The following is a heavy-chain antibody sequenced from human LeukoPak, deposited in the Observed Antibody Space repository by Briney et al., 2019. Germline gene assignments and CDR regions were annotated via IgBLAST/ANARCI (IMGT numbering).Heavy chain of an antibody. CDR3: AREGYSGYDHNFDY. V-gene: IGHV3-7*01. Sequence: GGSLRLSCTASGLSFSGQWMNWVRQSPGQGLEWVANIKYDGSEKYYVDSVKGRFTISREDAKNSLSLQMDSVRPEDTAVYYCAREGYSGYDHNFDYWGQGTLVTVSS. CDR2: IKYDGSEK. D-gene: IGHD5-12*01. CDR1: GLSFSGQW. J-gene: IGHJ4*02.